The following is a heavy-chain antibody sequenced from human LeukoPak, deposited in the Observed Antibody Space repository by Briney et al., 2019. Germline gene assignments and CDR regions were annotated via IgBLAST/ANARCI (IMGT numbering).Heavy chain of an antibody. D-gene: IGHD6-13*01. CDR1: GFTFSNYG. J-gene: IGHJ4*02. Sequence: PGRSLRLSCAASGFTFSNYGIHWVRQAPGKGLEWVAIISYDGSNKYYADSVKGRFTISRDNSKNTVYVQMNSLRTEDTAVCYCAKGKVIASAGAMDYWGQGTLVTVSS. V-gene: IGHV3-30*18. CDR2: ISYDGSNK. CDR3: AKGKVIASAGAMDY.